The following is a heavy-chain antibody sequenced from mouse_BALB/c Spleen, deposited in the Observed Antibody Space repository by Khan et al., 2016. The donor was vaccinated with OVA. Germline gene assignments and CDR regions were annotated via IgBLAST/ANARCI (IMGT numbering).Heavy chain of an antibody. CDR1: GYTFTSYW. CDR2: INPSSGRT. V-gene: IGHV1S81*02. Sequence: QVQLQQPGAELVKPGASVKVSCKASGYTFTSYWMHWVKQRPGQGLEWIGEINPSSGRTDYTEKFKTKATLPVGTSSSTAYMQLSSLTSEDAAVYYCAREWFGNYNFDYWGQGTTLTVSS. J-gene: IGHJ2*01. CDR3: AREWFGNYNFDY. D-gene: IGHD2-1*01.